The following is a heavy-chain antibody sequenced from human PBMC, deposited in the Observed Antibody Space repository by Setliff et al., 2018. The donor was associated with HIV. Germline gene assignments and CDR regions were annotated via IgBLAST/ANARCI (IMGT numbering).Heavy chain of an antibody. CDR3: ARDYAYDWNAVMDA. CDR1: GFTFSDFW. D-gene: IGHD1-20*01. CDR2: ISPEGNKK. Sequence: PGGSLRLSCAASGFTFSDFWMYWVRQAPGKGLEWVANISPEGNKKYYVGSVKGRFTASRDNAKNSLYLQMHSLRAEDTAVYYCARDYAYDWNAVMDAWGKGTTVTVSS. V-gene: IGHV3-7*01. J-gene: IGHJ6*03.